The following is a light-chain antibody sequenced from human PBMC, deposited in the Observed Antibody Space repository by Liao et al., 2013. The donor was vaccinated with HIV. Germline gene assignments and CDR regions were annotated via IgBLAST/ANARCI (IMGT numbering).Light chain of an antibody. J-gene: IGLJ1*01. CDR1: DLGDKY. Sequence: SYELTQSPSVSVSPGQTATITCSGDDLGDKYANWYQQKPGQSPLLVMSQDSQRPSGIPGRFSGSNSGSTATLTISGTQTMDEADYYCQTWDIKTSFVFGTGTKVTVL. V-gene: IGLV3-1*01. CDR2: QDS. CDR3: QTWDIKTSFV.